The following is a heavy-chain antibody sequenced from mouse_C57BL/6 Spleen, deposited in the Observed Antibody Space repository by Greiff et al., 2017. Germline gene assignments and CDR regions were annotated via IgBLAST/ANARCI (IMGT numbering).Heavy chain of an antibody. Sequence: QVQLQQSGPELVKPGASVKISCKASGYAFSSSWMNWVKQRPGKGLEWIGRIYPGDGDTNYNGKFKGKATLTADKSSSTAYMQRSSLTSEDSAVYFCAGGYYYAMDYWGQGTSVTVSS. J-gene: IGHJ4*01. CDR1: GYAFSSSW. CDR3: AGGYYYAMDY. CDR2: IYPGDGDT. D-gene: IGHD2-2*01. V-gene: IGHV1-82*01.